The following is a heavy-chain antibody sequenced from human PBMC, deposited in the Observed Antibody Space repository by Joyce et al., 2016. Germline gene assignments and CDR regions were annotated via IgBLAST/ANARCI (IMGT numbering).Heavy chain of an antibody. J-gene: IGHJ3*02. V-gene: IGHV3-23*01. CDR2: ISHSGGST. Sequence: EVQLLESGGGLVQPGGSLRLSCAASGFTFTSYAMSWVRQAPGKGLEWVSGISHSGGSTYYADSVKGRFTISRDNSKNTRYLQMNSLRAEDTAVYYCAKDQAPYYGSGKNAFDIWGQGTMVTVSS. CDR3: AKDQAPYYGSGKNAFDI. D-gene: IGHD3-10*01. CDR1: GFTFTSYA.